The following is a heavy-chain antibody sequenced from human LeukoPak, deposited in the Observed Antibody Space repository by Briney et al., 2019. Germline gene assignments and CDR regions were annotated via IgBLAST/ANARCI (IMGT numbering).Heavy chain of an antibody. Sequence: SETLSLTCTVSGGSISSGDYYWSWIRQPPGKGLEWIGYIYYSGSTYYNPSLRSRVTISVDTSKNQFSLKLSSVTAADTAVYYCARGYYDILTGYYRLSYYFDYWGQETLVTVSS. V-gene: IGHV4-30-4*08. CDR3: ARGYYDILTGYYRLSYYFDY. D-gene: IGHD3-9*01. J-gene: IGHJ4*02. CDR2: IYYSGST. CDR1: GGSISSGDYY.